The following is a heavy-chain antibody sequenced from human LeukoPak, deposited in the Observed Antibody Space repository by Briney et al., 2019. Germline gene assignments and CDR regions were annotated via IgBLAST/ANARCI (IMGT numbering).Heavy chain of an antibody. Sequence: PGGSLRLSCITAGFKFGDYGMSSVRQAPGKGLEWVSAISGSGGNTYYAYSVKGRFTISRDNSKNTLYLQMNSLRVEDTAVYYCAKGLVDGGDYYFDYWGQGTLVAVSS. D-gene: IGHD2-21*02. J-gene: IGHJ4*02. CDR3: AKGLVDGGDYYFDY. CDR1: GFKFGDYG. CDR2: ISGSGGNT. V-gene: IGHV3-23*01.